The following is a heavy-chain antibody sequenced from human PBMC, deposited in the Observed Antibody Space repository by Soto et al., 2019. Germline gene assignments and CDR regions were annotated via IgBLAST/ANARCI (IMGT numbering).Heavy chain of an antibody. CDR1: GGTFSSFG. CDR3: AREGSGYNF. V-gene: IGHV1-69*01. D-gene: IGHD5-12*01. Sequence: QVQLVQSGADLKKPGSSVKVSCKASGGTFSSFGISWVRQAPGQGLEWMGGIIPVFGRPNYAQRFRGRLTITADESTNTGYMELIDLRSEDTAVYYCAREGSGYNFWGQGTQVTVSS. J-gene: IGHJ4*02. CDR2: IIPVFGRP.